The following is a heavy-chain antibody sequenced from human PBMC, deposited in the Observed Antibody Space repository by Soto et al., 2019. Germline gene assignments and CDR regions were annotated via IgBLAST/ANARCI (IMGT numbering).Heavy chain of an antibody. Sequence: ASVKVSCTTSGGTLSSYAISWVRQAPGQGPEWMGVFAPLFLTTYYAQKCQGRGTITADTSTYTVYRELSGLRSGDTAVYYCARGGYSSTWSNLLDRSGLDVWGQGTTVTVSS. CDR2: FAPLFLTT. V-gene: IGHV1-69*06. J-gene: IGHJ6*02. CDR3: ARGGYSSTWSNLLDRSGLDV. D-gene: IGHD6-13*01. CDR1: GGTLSSYA.